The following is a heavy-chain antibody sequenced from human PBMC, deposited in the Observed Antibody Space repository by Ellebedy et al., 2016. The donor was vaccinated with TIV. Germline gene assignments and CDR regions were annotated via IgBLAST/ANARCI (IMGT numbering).Heavy chain of an antibody. CDR1: GFSFSNYA. D-gene: IGHD5-18*01. J-gene: IGHJ3*01. Sequence: PGGSLRLSCAASGFSFSNYAMHWVRQAPGGGLEWVAVISYDGNTKYYADSVNGRFTIFRDNSKSTLYLQMNSLRAEDTAVYYCARNTPMVQDDGCDLWGQGTLVTVSS. V-gene: IGHV3-30-3*01. CDR2: ISYDGNTK. CDR3: ARNTPMVQDDGCDL.